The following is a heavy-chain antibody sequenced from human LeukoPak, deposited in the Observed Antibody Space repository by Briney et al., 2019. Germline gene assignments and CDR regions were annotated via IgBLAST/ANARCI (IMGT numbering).Heavy chain of an antibody. V-gene: IGHV1-2*02. Sequence: ASVKVSCKASGYTFTGYYMHWVRQAPGQGLEWMGWINPNSGGTNYAQKFRGRVTMTRDTSISTAYMELSRLRSDDTAVYYCARDSVPTSGFDPWGQGTLVTVSS. D-gene: IGHD3-16*01. CDR2: INPNSGGT. CDR1: GYTFTGYY. J-gene: IGHJ5*02. CDR3: ARDSVPTSGFDP.